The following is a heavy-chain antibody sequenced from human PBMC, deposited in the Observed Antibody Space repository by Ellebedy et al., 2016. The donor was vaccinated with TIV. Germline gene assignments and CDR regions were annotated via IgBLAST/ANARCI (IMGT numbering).Heavy chain of an antibody. J-gene: IGHJ4*02. Sequence: PGGSLRLSCAASGFTFSSHDLHWVRQATGKGLEWVSAIGTAGDTSYSGSVKGRFTISRENGKNSLYLQMNSLRAGDTAVYYCARATEGLDYWGQGTLVTVSS. CDR3: ARATEGLDY. V-gene: IGHV3-13*01. CDR1: GFTFSSHD. CDR2: IGTAGDT. D-gene: IGHD1-14*01.